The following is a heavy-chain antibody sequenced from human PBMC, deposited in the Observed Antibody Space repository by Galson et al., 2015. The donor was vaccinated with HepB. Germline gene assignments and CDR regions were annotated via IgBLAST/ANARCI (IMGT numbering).Heavy chain of an antibody. CDR1: GYTFTSYG. D-gene: IGHD6-6*01. Sequence: SVKVSCKASGYTFTSYGISWVRQAPGQGLEWMGWISAYNGNTNYAQKLQGRVTMTTDTSTSTAYMELRSLKSDDTAVYYCAREEQLVPAYYYYGMDVWGQGTTVTVSS. J-gene: IGHJ6*02. CDR2: ISAYNGNT. V-gene: IGHV1-18*04. CDR3: AREEQLVPAYYYYGMDV.